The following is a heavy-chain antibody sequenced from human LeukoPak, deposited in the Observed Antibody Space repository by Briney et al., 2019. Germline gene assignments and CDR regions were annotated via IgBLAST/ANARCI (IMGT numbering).Heavy chain of an antibody. CDR3: ARDPKLAWAFDI. CDR1: GGSISSGGYY. CDR2: IYYSGST. Sequence: SQTLSLTCTVSGGSISSGGYYWSWIRQHPGKGLEWIGYIYYSGSTYYNPSLKSRVTISVDTSKNQFSLKLSSVTAADTAVYYCARDPKLAWAFDIWGQGTMVTVSS. V-gene: IGHV4-31*03. D-gene: IGHD3-3*02. J-gene: IGHJ3*02.